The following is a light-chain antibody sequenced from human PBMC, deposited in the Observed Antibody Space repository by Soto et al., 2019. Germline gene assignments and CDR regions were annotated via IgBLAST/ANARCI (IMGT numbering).Light chain of an antibody. Sequence: QSALTQPASVSGSPGQASTISCTGTSSDVGSYNLFSWYQQHPGNAPKVMIYEGSKRPSGVSNRFSGSKSGNTASLTISGLQAEDEADYYCCSYAGSSDVVFGGGTKLTVL. CDR1: SSDVGSYNL. V-gene: IGLV2-23*01. CDR3: CSYAGSSDVV. J-gene: IGLJ2*01. CDR2: EGS.